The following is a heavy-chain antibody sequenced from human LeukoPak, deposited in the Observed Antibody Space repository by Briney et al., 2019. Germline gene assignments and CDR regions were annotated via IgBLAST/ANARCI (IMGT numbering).Heavy chain of an antibody. D-gene: IGHD3-16*01. J-gene: IGHJ3*02. CDR2: ITSSSSNT. CDR3: PRRGGAFDI. V-gene: IGHV3-21*01. Sequence: GGSLRLSCAASGFTVSSYTVNWVRQAPGKGLEWVSVITSSSSNTYYTDSVKGRFRISRDNAKNLLDLQMNSLRVEDTAVYYCPRRGGAFDIGGQGTMVTVSS. CDR1: GFTVSSYT.